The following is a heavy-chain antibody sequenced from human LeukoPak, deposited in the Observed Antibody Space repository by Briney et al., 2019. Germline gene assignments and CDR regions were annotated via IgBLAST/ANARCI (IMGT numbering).Heavy chain of an antibody. Sequence: SVKVSCKASGGTFSSYAISWVRQAPGQGLEWMGGIIPIFGTANYAQKFQGRVTITADESTSTAYMELSSLRSEDTAVYYCARGPRRGSYIPFQHWGQGTLVTVSS. CDR1: GGTFSSYA. CDR3: ARGPRRGSYIPFQH. J-gene: IGHJ1*01. CDR2: IIPIFGTA. V-gene: IGHV1-69*13. D-gene: IGHD1-26*01.